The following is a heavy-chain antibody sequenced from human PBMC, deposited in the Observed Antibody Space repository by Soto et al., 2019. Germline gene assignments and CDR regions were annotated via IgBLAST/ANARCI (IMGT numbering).Heavy chain of an antibody. CDR1: GFTFSSYS. J-gene: IGHJ6*02. V-gene: IGHV3-48*01. D-gene: IGHD3-9*01. CDR2: ISSSSSAI. CDR3: ARDLSHYDILTGYYTGGMDV. Sequence: GVPLRLSCAASGFTFSSYSMNWVRQAPGKGLEWVSFISSSSSAIFYADSVKGRFTISTDNAKNSLYLQMNSLRAEDTAVYYCARDLSHYDILTGYYTGGMDVWGQGTTVTVSS.